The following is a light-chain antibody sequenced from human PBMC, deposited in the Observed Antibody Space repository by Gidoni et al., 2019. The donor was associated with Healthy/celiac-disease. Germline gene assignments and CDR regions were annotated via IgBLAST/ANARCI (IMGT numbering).Light chain of an antibody. CDR2: EVS. CDR1: SSDFGGFNY. V-gene: IGLV2-14*03. CDR3: SSYTAMDTLV. J-gene: IGLJ3*02. Sequence: QSALTQPASVSGSPGQSITISCSGTSSDFGGFNYVSWYQQHPGKAPKLMIYEVSNRPSGVSNRFSGSKSDNTAFLTISGLRAEDEADYYCSSYTAMDTLVFGGGTKVTVL.